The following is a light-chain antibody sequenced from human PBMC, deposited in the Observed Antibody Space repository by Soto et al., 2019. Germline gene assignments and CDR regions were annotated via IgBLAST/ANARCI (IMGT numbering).Light chain of an antibody. CDR3: QQYNSYSPT. CDR2: DAS. J-gene: IGKJ5*01. Sequence: DIQMTQSPSTLSASVVDRCTITCLASQSISSWLAWYQQKPGKAPKLLIYDASSLESGVPSRFSGSGSGTEFTLTISSLQPDDFATYYCQQYNSYSPTFGQGTRLEIK. CDR1: QSISSW. V-gene: IGKV1-5*01.